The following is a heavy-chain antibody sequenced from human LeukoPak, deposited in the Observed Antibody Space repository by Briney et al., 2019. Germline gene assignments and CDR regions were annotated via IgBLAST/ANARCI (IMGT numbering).Heavy chain of an antibody. D-gene: IGHD6-19*01. Sequence: GGSLRLSCAASGFTFSSYSMNWVRQAPGKGLEWVSSISSSSSYIYYADSVKGRFTISRDNAKNSLYLQMNSLRAEDTALYYCAKDVGSGWYAPIDYWGQGTLVTVSS. J-gene: IGHJ4*02. V-gene: IGHV3-21*04. CDR1: GFTFSSYS. CDR3: AKDVGSGWYAPIDY. CDR2: ISSSSSYI.